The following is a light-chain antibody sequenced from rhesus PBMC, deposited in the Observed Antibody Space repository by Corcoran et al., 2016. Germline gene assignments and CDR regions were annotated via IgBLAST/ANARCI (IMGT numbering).Light chain of an antibody. V-gene: IGKV1-22*01. CDR1: QGTSSW. CDR3: LQYSSSPWT. CDR2: KAS. Sequence: DIQMTQSPSSLSASVGDTVTITCQASQGTSSWLAWYQQKPGKAPKLLIYKASSLQSGVPSRFSGRGSGTDVTLTISSLQPEDFATYYCLQYSSSPWTFGQGTKVEIK. J-gene: IGKJ1*01.